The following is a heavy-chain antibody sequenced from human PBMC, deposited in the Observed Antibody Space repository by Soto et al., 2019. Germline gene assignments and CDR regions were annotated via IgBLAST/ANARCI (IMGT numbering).Heavy chain of an antibody. CDR2: IISNDDK. CDR1: GFSLTDTRMG. V-gene: IGHV2-26*01. D-gene: IGHD3-22*01. CDR3: ARALFYSDSDGYYFEFDY. Sequence: SGPTLVNPTETLTLTCSVSGFSLTDTRMGVSWIRQAPGKALEWLAHIISNDDKSYSTSLKSRLTISKDTSKSQVVLRMTNMDPVDTGRYYCARALFYSDSDGYYFEFDYWGPGTLVTV. J-gene: IGHJ4*02.